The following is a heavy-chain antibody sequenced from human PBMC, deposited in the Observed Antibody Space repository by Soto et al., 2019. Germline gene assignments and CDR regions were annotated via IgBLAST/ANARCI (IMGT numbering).Heavy chain of an antibody. J-gene: IGHJ4*02. D-gene: IGHD6-19*01. Sequence: GGSLRLSCAASGFTFSSYGMHWVRQAPGKGLEWVAVIWYDGSNKYYADSVKGRFTISRDNSKNTLYLQMNSLRAEDTAVYYCALAGTGGTTFDYWGQGTLVTVSS. V-gene: IGHV3-33*01. CDR2: IWYDGSNK. CDR3: ALAGTGGTTFDY. CDR1: GFTFSSYG.